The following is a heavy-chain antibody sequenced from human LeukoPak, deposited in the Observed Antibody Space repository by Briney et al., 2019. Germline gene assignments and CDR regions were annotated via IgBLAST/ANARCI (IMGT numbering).Heavy chain of an antibody. CDR1: GFPFSSYG. CDR3: AGSWFYRDYFEY. V-gene: IGHV3-30*03. Sequence: GRSLRLSCAASGFPFSSYGMHWVRHAPGKGLEWVAVLSYDGSNEYYADSVKGRFTISRDNSKNTLYLQMNSLRVEDTAVYYCAGSWFYRDYFEYWGQGTLVTVSS. CDR2: LSYDGSNE. J-gene: IGHJ4*02. D-gene: IGHD3-10*01.